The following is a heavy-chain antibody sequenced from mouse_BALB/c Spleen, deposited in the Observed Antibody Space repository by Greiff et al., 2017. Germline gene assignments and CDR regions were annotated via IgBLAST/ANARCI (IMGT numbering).Heavy chain of an antibody. Sequence: DVKLQESGAELVKPGASVKLSCTASGFNIKDTYMHWVKQRPEQGLEWIGRIDPANGNTKYDPKFQGKATITADTSSNTAYLQLSSLTSEDTAVYYCASSYYGPYYFDYWGQGTTLTVSS. D-gene: IGHD1-2*01. V-gene: IGHV14-3*02. CDR3: ASSYYGPYYFDY. J-gene: IGHJ2*01. CDR1: GFNIKDTY. CDR2: IDPANGNT.